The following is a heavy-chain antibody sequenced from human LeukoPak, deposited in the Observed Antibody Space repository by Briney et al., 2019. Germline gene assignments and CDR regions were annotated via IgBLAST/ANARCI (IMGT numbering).Heavy chain of an antibody. J-gene: IGHJ6*02. CDR1: GYTFTSYD. CDR2: MNPNSGNT. Sequence: ASVKVSCKASGYTFTSYDINWVRQATGQGLEWMGWMNPNSGNTGYAQKFQGRVTMTRNTSISTAYMEPSSLRSEDTAVYYCARGSVVPAAKAYYYYYGMDVWGQGTTVTVSS. V-gene: IGHV1-8*01. CDR3: ARGSVVPAAKAYYYYYGMDV. D-gene: IGHD2-2*01.